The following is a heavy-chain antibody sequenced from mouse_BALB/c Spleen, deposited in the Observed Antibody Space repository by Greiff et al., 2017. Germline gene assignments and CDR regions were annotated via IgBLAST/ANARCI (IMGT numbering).Heavy chain of an antibody. V-gene: IGHV2-9-2*01. J-gene: IGHJ1*01. D-gene: IGHD1-1*01. CDR2: IWTGGGT. Sequence: VHLVESGPGLVAPSQSLSITCTVSGFSLTSYDISWIRQPPGKGLEWLGVIWTGGGTNYNSAFMSRLSISKDNSKSQVFLKMNSLQTDDTAIYYCVRDYYGSSYGGYWYFDVWGAGTTVTVSS. CDR1: GFSLTSYD. CDR3: VRDYYGSSYGGYWYFDV.